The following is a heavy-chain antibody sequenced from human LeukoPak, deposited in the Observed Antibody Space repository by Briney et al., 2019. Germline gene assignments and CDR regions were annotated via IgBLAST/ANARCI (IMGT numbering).Heavy chain of an antibody. V-gene: IGHV3-23*01. Sequence: PGGSLRLSCAASGFTFSNHGMNWVRQAPGKGLEWLSGISPRGGGTYYADSVKGRFTIPRDNAKNSLYLQMNSLRAEDMALYYCAKGPTKHYYYYMDVWGKGTTVTVSS. CDR2: ISPRGGGT. CDR3: AKGPTKHYYYYMDV. J-gene: IGHJ6*03. D-gene: IGHD1-26*01. CDR1: GFTFSNHG.